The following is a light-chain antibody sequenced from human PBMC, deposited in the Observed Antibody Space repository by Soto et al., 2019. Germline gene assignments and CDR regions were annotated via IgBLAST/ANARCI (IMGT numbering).Light chain of an antibody. CDR1: SSDVGAYNY. CDR2: DVN. Sequence: QSALTQPASVSGSPGQSITISCTGTSSDVGAYNYVSWYQHHPGKAPKLMIYDVNNRPSGVSNRFSGSKSGNTASLTISGXXXXXXXXXXCSSYTSSITAVFGGGTKLTVL. V-gene: IGLV2-14*03. CDR3: SSYTSSITAV. J-gene: IGLJ2*01.